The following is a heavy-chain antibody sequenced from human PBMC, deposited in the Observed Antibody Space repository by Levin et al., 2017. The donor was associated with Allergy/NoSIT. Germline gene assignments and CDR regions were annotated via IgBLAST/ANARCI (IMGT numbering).Heavy chain of an antibody. CDR3: ARVGVVVVAATRKRTLWYFDL. V-gene: IGHV4-34*01. Sequence: GSLRLSCAVYGGSFSGYYWSWIRQPPGKGLEWIGEINHSGSTNYNPSLKSRVTISVDTSKNQFSLKLSSVTAADTAVYYCARVGVVVVAATRKRTLWYFDLWGRGTLVTVSS. J-gene: IGHJ2*01. D-gene: IGHD2-15*01. CDR1: GGSFSGYY. CDR2: INHSGST.